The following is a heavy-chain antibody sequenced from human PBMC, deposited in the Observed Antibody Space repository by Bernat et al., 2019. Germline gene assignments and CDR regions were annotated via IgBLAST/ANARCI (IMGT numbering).Heavy chain of an antibody. V-gene: IGHV1-8*01. CDR3: VRLSSSWHSDY. CDR1: GYTFTNHD. J-gene: IGHJ4*01. D-gene: IGHD2-2*01. Sequence: QVQLVQSGAEVKKPGAPVRVSCKASGYTFTNHDINWVRLAAGQGLEWMGWMNTDSGRTGYAQKFQGRVTMTRDTSISTAYLEVRSLRSEDTTVYYCVRLSSSWHSDYSGHGTLATFSS. CDR2: MNTDSGRT.